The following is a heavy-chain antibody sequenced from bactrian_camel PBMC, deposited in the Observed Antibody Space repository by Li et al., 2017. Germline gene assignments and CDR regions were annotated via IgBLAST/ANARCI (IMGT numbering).Heavy chain of an antibody. D-gene: IGHD7*01. CDR3: VAGRVCVDLGRGRPDY. CDR1: GYTFC. CDR2: VYRNTNIT. J-gene: IGHJ4*01. V-gene: IGHV3S63*01. Sequence: HVQLVESGGGSVRAGGSLRLSCTASGYTFCMGWFRQSPGKQREGVAAVYRNTNITRYADSVKGRFTISQDTAKNTVSLQMNSLKPEDTAMYYCVAGRVCVDLGRGRPDYWGQGTQVTVS.